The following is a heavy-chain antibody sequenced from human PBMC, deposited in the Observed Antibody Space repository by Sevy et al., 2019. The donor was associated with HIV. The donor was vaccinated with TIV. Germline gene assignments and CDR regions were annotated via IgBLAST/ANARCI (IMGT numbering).Heavy chain of an antibody. Sequence: GGSLRLSCTASGFTFADYTMSWFRQAPGRGLEWVGFIRVKAFGGTAEYAASVKGRFTLSSDDSQNIAYLQMNGLKTEETAVYYCTREANVVRGVVTINDAFDIWGQGTMVTVSS. CDR2: IRVKAFGGTA. J-gene: IGHJ3*02. CDR1: GFTFADYT. D-gene: IGHD3-10*01. V-gene: IGHV3-49*03. CDR3: TREANVVRGVVTINDAFDI.